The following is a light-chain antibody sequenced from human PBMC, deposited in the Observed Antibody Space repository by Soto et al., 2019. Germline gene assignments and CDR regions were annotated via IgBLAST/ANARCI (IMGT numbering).Light chain of an antibody. Sequence: DIQITQYQSSLSAYVGDRVTITCRASQTISFYLNWYQQKPGQAPKLLIYAATSLQSPVPSRFSGSGSGTDFTLSISSLQPDDFATYYCQHSYSIPQTFGRGTKVDIK. J-gene: IGKJ4*01. V-gene: IGKV1-39*01. CDR1: QTISFY. CDR2: AAT. CDR3: QHSYSIPQT.